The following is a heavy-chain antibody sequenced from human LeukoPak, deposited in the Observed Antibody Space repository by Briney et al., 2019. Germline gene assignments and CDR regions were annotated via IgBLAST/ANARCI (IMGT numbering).Heavy chain of an antibody. CDR3: ARKGNGAFDI. V-gene: IGHV3-7*01. Sequence: GGSLRLSCVASGFTFVSHWMTWVRQASGKGLEWVANINQDGSEKYYVDSVKGRFTISRDNAKNSLYLQMNSLRAEDTAVYYCARKGNGAFDIWGQGTMVTVSS. CDR1: GFTFVSHW. CDR2: INQDGSEK. J-gene: IGHJ3*02.